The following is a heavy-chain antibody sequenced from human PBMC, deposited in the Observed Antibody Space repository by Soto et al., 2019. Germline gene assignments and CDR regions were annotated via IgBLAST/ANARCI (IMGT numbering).Heavy chain of an antibody. V-gene: IGHV3-33*08. Sequence: GGSLRLSCAASGFTFSSYGMHWVRQAPGKGLEWVAVIWYDGSNKYYADSVKGRFTISRDNSKNTLYLQMNSLRAEDTAVYSCARDHKIVVVPPAIWDAFDIWGQGTMVTVSS. CDR1: GFTFSSYG. J-gene: IGHJ3*02. CDR2: IWYDGSNK. CDR3: ARDHKIVVVPPAIWDAFDI. D-gene: IGHD2-2*02.